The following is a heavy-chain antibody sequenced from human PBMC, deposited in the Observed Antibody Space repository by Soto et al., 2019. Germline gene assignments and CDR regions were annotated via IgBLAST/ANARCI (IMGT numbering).Heavy chain of an antibody. V-gene: IGHV3-64D*08. CDR1: GFTFSSYA. J-gene: IGHJ6*02. CDR3: VKVGITMIVVVKNSYYGMDV. D-gene: IGHD3-22*01. CDR2: ISSNGGST. Sequence: GGSLRLSCSASGFTFSSYAMHWVRQAPGKGLEYVSAISSNGGSTYYADSVKGRFTISRDNSKNTLYLQMSSLRAEDTAVYYCVKVGITMIVVVKNSYYGMDVWGQGTTVTVSS.